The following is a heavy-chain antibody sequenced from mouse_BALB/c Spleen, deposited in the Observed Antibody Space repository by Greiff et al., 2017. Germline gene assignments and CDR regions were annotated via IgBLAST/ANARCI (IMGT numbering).Heavy chain of an antibody. D-gene: IGHD2-14*01. CDR2: IYPGGGYT. J-gene: IGHJ4*01. CDR1: GYTFTNYW. Sequence: VQLQQSGAELVRPGTSVKISCKASGYTFTNYWLGWVKQRPGHGLEWIGDIYPGGGYTNYNEKFKGKATLTADTSSSTAYMQLSSLTSEDSAVYFCARAYYRYDGLYYAMDYWGQGTSVTVSS. CDR3: ARAYYRYDGLYYAMDY. V-gene: IGHV1-63*02.